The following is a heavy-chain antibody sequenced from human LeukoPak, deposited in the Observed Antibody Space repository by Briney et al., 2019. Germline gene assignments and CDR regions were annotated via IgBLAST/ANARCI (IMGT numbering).Heavy chain of an antibody. CDR3: ARSSDY. CDR1: GFTFSSYW. D-gene: IGHD6-6*01. V-gene: IGHV3-7*01. J-gene: IGHJ4*02. CDR2: IKQDGSEK. Sequence: PGGSLRLSCVASGFTFSSYWMSWVRQAPGKGLEWVANIKQDGSEKYYVDSVKGRFTISRDNAKNSLYLQMSSLRAEDTAVYYCARSSDYWGQGTLVTVSS.